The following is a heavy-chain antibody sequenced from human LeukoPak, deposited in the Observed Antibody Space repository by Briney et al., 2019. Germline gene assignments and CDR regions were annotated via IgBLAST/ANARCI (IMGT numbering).Heavy chain of an antibody. CDR2: IEDDGDQK. J-gene: IGHJ4*02. D-gene: IGHD5-12*01. CDR1: GFTFGNYW. CDR3: ARDIIRGQSDFDY. Sequence: GGPLRLSCVASGFTFGNYWMSWVRQAPGKGLEFVGNIEDDGDQKNYVDSVKGRFTISRDNVKNSLYLQMNSLRVEDTAVYYCARDIIRGQSDFDYWGQGVLVTVSS. V-gene: IGHV3-7*01.